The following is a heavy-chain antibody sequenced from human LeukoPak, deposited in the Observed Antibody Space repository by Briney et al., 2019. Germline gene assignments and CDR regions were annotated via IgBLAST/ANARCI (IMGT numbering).Heavy chain of an antibody. CDR3: ARAPAYGGKDY. V-gene: IGHV4-4*09. Sequence: SETLSLTCTVSNGSISSYHWSWVRQPPGKGLEWIGYILTSGTTNYNPSLKSRLTISVDTSKNRFTLKLSSVTAADTAVYYCARAPAYGGKDYWGQGTLVTVSS. J-gene: IGHJ4*02. D-gene: IGHD4-23*01. CDR2: ILTSGTT. CDR1: NGSISSYH.